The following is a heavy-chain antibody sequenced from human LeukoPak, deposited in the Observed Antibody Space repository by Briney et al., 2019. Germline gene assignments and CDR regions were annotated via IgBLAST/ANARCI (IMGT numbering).Heavy chain of an antibody. CDR1: GGSFSGYY. CDR2: INRSGST. CDR3: ARAPKYCTNGVCYTRPYYYYYMDV. D-gene: IGHD2-8*01. V-gene: IGHV4-34*01. Sequence: SETLSLTCAVYGGSFSGYYWSWIRQPPGKGLEWIGEINRSGSTNYNPSLKSRVTISVDTSKNQFSLKLSSVTAADTAVYYCARAPKYCTNGVCYTRPYYYYYMDVWGKGTTVTVSS. J-gene: IGHJ6*03.